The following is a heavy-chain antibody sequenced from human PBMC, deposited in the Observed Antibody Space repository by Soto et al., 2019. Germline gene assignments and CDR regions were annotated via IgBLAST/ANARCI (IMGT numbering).Heavy chain of an antibody. V-gene: IGHV4-59*01. CDR1: ADSISSYY. J-gene: IGHJ3*02. Sequence: QVQLQESGPGLVKPSETLSLTCTVSADSISSYYWSWIRQPPGKGLEWIGYIYRSGSANCNPSLQSRVTISVDTSKNQISLKLSSVTAADTAVYYCARDAPYLLDAFEMWGQGTVVTVSS. D-gene: IGHD1-26*01. CDR3: ARDAPYLLDAFEM. CDR2: IYRSGSA.